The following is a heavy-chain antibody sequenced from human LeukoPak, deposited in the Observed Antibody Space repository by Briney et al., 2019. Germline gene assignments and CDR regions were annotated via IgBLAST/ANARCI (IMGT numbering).Heavy chain of an antibody. V-gene: IGHV3-53*01. J-gene: IGHJ2*01. CDR2: IYSGGTT. D-gene: IGHD4-23*01. CDR3: ASLRWYGEWYLDL. Sequence: PGGSLRLSCAASGFTFSNNYMSWVRQAPGKGLEWVSVIYSGGTTYYGDSVKGRFTISRDNSKNTLYLQMNSLRAEDTAVYYCASLRWYGEWYLDLWGRGTLVTVSS. CDR1: GFTFSNNY.